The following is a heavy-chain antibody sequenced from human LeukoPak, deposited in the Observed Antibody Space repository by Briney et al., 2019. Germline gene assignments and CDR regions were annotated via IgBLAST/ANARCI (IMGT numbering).Heavy chain of an antibody. V-gene: IGHV3-9*01. CDR1: GFTFDDYA. CDR3: ARDPYEWFGEFQDWFDP. Sequence: PGRSLRLSCAASGFTFDDYAMHWVRQAPGKGLEWVSGISWNSGSIGYADSVKGRFTISRDNAKNSLYLQMNSLRAEDTAVYYCARDPYEWFGEFQDWFDPWGQGTLVTVSS. J-gene: IGHJ5*02. CDR2: ISWNSGSI. D-gene: IGHD3-10*01.